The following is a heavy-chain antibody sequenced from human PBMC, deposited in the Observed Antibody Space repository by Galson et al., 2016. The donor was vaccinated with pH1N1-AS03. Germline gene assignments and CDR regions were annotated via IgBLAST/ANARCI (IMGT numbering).Heavy chain of an antibody. D-gene: IGHD2/OR15-2a*01. CDR2: IKNNNDNT. CDR1: GYIFSNYG. J-gene: IGHJ4*02. V-gene: IGHV1-18*01. CDR3: ARAFEEYLLRDYSSVFDS. Sequence: SVKVSCKASGYIFSNYGITWVRQAPGQGLQWMGWIKNNNDNTIYGQNFQGRVTLTTDPSTNTAYMELKNLRSDDTGVYYCARAFEEYLLRDYSSVFDSWGQGTLVTVSS.